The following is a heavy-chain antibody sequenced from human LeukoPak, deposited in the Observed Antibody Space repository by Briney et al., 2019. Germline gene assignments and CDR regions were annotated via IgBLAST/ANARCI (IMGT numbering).Heavy chain of an antibody. CDR3: YGANAEH. CDR2: TNTDGSST. CDR1: RFTFGSYS. J-gene: IGHJ1*01. Sequence: QPGGSLRLSCAASRFTFGSYSMNWVRQAPGKGLVWVSGTNTDGSSTMYADSVKGRFTIARDNAKNTLYLQMNSLRAEDTAVYYCYGANAEHWGQGTLVTVSS. D-gene: IGHD4-23*01. V-gene: IGHV3-74*03.